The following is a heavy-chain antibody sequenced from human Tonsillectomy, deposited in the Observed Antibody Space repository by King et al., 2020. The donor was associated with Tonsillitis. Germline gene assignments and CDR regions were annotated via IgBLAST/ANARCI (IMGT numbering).Heavy chain of an antibody. Sequence: VQLVESGGSLVQPGGSLRLSCAASGFTVDTHYLNWVRQAPGKGLEWVSVIYADGSTYYADSVKGRFTISRDNSKNTVFLQMSSLRGEDTAVYYCARNLLSGYCSGGSCFGNHYYGMDVWGQGTTVTVSS. CDR1: GFTVDTHY. D-gene: IGHD2-15*01. V-gene: IGHV3-66*01. CDR2: IYADGST. CDR3: ARNLLSGYCSGGSCFGNHYYGMDV. J-gene: IGHJ6*02.